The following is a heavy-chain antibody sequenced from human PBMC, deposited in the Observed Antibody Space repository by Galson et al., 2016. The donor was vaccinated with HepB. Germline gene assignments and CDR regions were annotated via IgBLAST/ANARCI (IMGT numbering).Heavy chain of an antibody. V-gene: IGHV4-30-2*02. CDR2: IYHGGST. CDR3: ARTKPDTMFGLVVTYFFDP. Sequence: TLSLTCGVSGGSINHGAFFWSWIRQPPGKGLEWIGYIYHGGSTYYNPSLKGRVTISVDRSKNQFSLKVTSVTAADTAVYYCARTKPDTMFGLVVTYFFDPWGQGVPVTVSS. CDR1: GGSINHGAFF. D-gene: IGHD3-9*01. J-gene: IGHJ5*02.